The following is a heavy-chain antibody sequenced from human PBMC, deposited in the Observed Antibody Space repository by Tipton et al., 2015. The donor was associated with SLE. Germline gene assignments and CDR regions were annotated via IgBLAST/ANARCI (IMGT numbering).Heavy chain of an antibody. Sequence: SLRLSCAASGFTFSSFWMHWVRQAPGKGLVWVSHIYRDGSNTTYADSVRGRFTISRDNAKNTLYLQMNSLRAEDTAVYYCARAVGSGSFDYWGQGTLVTVSS. D-gene: IGHD6-19*01. CDR1: GFTFSSFW. CDR2: IYRDGSNT. CDR3: ARAVGSGSFDY. J-gene: IGHJ4*02. V-gene: IGHV3-74*01.